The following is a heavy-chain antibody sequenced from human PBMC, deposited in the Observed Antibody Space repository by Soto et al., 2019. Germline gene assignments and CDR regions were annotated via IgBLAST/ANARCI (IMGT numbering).Heavy chain of an antibody. Sequence: VQLVESGGGVVQPGRSLRLSCAASGFTFSSYGMHWVRHAPGKGLEWVAVISYDGSNKYYADSGKGRFTISRDNSKNTLYLQMNSMRAEDTAVYYCAKNRRRWLQLGGYFDYLGQGTLVTVSS. CDR1: GFTFSSYG. J-gene: IGHJ4*02. V-gene: IGHV3-30*18. D-gene: IGHD5-12*01. CDR2: ISYDGSNK. CDR3: AKNRRRWLQLGGYFDY.